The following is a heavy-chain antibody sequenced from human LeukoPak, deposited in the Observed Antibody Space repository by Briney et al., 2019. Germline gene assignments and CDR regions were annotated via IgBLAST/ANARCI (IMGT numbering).Heavy chain of an antibody. CDR3: VVDGYNQDPDY. Sequence: PGGSLRLSCAASGFTFRSCEMNWVRQAPGKGLEWVSYISDSGITLYYADSVKGRFTISRDNAKNSLYLQMDSLRAEDTAVYYRVVDGYNQDPDYWRQGTVVTVSS. J-gene: IGHJ4*02. V-gene: IGHV3-48*03. CDR2: ISDSGITL. CDR1: GFTFRSCE. D-gene: IGHD5-24*01.